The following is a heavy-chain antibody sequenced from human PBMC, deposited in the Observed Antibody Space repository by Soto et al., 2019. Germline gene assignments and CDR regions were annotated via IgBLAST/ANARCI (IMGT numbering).Heavy chain of an antibody. CDR2: ISAYNGNT. CDR1: GYTFTSYG. CDR3: ARFTHSSGWYPSGYYYYMDV. V-gene: IGHV1-18*01. J-gene: IGHJ6*03. D-gene: IGHD6-19*01. Sequence: ASVKVSCKASGYTFTSYGISWVRQAPGQGLEWMGWISAYNGNTNYAQKLQGRVTMTTDTSTSTAYMELRSLRSDDTAVYYCARFTHSSGWYPSGYYYYMDVWGKGTTVTVSS.